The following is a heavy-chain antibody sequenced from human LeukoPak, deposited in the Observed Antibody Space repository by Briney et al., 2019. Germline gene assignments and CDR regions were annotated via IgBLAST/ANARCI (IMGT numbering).Heavy chain of an antibody. Sequence: PSETLSLTCTVSGGPISSYYWSWIRQPPGKGLEWIGYIYYSGSTNYNPSLKGRVTISVDTSKNQLSLKLNSVTAADTVLYYCARGINKGFDFWGQGTLVTVSS. CDR2: IYYSGST. J-gene: IGHJ4*02. V-gene: IGHV4-59*01. D-gene: IGHD3-10*01. CDR3: ARGINKGFDF. CDR1: GGPISSYY.